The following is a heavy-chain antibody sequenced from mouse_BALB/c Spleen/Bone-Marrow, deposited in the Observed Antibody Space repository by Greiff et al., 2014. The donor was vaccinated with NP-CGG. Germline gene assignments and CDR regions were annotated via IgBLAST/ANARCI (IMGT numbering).Heavy chain of an antibody. CDR1: GYSFTNYW. V-gene: IGHV1-61*01. CDR3: ARFGNYEGFAY. CDR2: IYPSDSET. D-gene: IGHD2-1*01. Sequence: VKLVESGAELVRPGASVKLSCKASGYSFTNYWMNWVKQRPGQGLEWIGMIYPSDSETRLNQKFKDKATLTVDKSSSTAYMQLSSPTSEDSAVYYCARFGNYEGFAYWGQGTLVTVSA. J-gene: IGHJ3*01.